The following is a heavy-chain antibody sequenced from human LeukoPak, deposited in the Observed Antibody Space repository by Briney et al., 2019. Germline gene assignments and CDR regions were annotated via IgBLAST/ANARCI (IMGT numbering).Heavy chain of an antibody. J-gene: IGHJ6*02. V-gene: IGHV1-8*01. CDR2: MNPNSGNT. D-gene: IGHD3-3*01. CDR1: GYTFTSYD. CDR3: ARGRLDEFWGGYLDGMDV. Sequence: ASVKVSCKASGYTFTSYDINWVRQATGQGLEWMGWMNPNSGNTGYAQKFQGRVTMTRNTSISTAYMELSSLRSEDTAVYYCARGRLDEFWGGYLDGMDVWGQGTTVTVSS.